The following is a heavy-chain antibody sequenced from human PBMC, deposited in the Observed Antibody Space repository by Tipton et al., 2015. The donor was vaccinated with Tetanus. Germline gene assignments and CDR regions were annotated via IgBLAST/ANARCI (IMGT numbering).Heavy chain of an antibody. CDR2: MYNSGAT. J-gene: IGHJ3*02. CDR1: GGSISGSSYY. CDR3: ARPEASGRARGFDI. V-gene: IGHV4-39*02. D-gene: IGHD3-10*01. Sequence: LRLSCTVSGGSISGSSYYWAWIRQPPGKGLEWIGTMYNSGATYYNPSLKGRVTISGDTSKNLFSLTSVTASDTAVYYCARPEASGRARGFDIWGQGTKVTVSP.